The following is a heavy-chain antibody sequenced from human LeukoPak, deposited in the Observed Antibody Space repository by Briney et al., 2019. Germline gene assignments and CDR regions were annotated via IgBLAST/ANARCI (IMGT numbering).Heavy chain of an antibody. D-gene: IGHD5-12*01. J-gene: IGHJ4*02. CDR3: ARGTIVATDFDY. V-gene: IGHV1-69*05. Sequence: ASVKVSCKASGGTFSSYAISWVRQAPGQGLEWMGGIIPIFSTANYAQKFQGRVTITTDESTSTAYMELSSLRSEDTAVYYCARGTIVATDFDYWGQGTLVTVSP. CDR1: GGTFSSYA. CDR2: IIPIFSTA.